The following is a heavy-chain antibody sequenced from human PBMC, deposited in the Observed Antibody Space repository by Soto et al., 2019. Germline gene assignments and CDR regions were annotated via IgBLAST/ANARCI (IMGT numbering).Heavy chain of an antibody. Sequence: EVQLVESGGGLVQPGGSLRLSCAASGFTFSSYSMNWVRQAPGKGLEWVSYISSSSSTIYYADSVKGRFTISRVNAKNVPDLQMNSLRAEDTAVYYCAQDWGYSYGNPFDYWGQGTLVTVSS. V-gene: IGHV3-48*01. CDR1: GFTFSSYS. CDR3: AQDWGYSYGNPFDY. CDR2: ISSSSSTI. J-gene: IGHJ4*02. D-gene: IGHD5-18*01.